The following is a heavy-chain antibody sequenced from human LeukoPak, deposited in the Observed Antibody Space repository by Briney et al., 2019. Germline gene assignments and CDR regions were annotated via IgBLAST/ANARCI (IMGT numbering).Heavy chain of an antibody. D-gene: IGHD1-14*01. J-gene: IGHJ3*01. V-gene: IGHV3-7*01. CDR2: IKKDGSEE. CDR1: GFTLNSYL. CDR3: ARSNPNRNSLDL. Sequence: GGSLRLSCAASGFTLNSYLMSWVRQAPGRGLEWVANIKKDGSEENYLDSVKGRFTVSRDNAKNSLYLQMNSLRGEDTAVYYCARSNPNRNSLDLWGQGTMVTISA.